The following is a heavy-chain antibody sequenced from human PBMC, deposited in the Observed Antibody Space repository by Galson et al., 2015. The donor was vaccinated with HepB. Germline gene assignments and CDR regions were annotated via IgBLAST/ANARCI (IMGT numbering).Heavy chain of an antibody. CDR1: GYSFRSYA. V-gene: IGHV1-3*01. CDR3: ARAGRFLVWLFTSYYYYMDV. CDR2: INAGNGNT. J-gene: IGHJ6*03. D-gene: IGHD3-3*01. Sequence: SVKVSCKASGYSFRSYALHWVRQAPGQRLEWMGWINAGNGNTKYSQKFQGRITLTRDTSAKIAYMELSSLRSEDAAVYYCARAGRFLVWLFTSYYYYMDVWGGGTTVTVSS.